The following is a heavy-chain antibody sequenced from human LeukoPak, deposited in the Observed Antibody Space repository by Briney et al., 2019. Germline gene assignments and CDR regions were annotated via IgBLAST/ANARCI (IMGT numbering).Heavy chain of an antibody. J-gene: IGHJ4*02. Sequence: SETLSLTCAVYGGSFSSYYWSWIRQPPGKGLEWIGEINHSGSTYYNPSLKSRITISVDTSKNQFSLKLSSVTAADTAVYYCARVEEATALDYWGQGTLVTVSS. CDR1: GGSFSSYY. CDR2: INHSGST. CDR3: ARVEEATALDY. D-gene: IGHD6-25*01. V-gene: IGHV4-34*01.